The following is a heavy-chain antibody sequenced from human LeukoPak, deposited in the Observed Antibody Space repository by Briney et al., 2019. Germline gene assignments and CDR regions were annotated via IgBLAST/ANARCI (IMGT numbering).Heavy chain of an antibody. V-gene: IGHV4-59*01. D-gene: IGHD3-16*01. CDR3: ARELGGPDYYYYYMDV. Sequence: SETLSLTCTVSGGSISSYYWSWIRQPPGKGLEWIGYIYYSGSTNYNPSLKSRVTISVDTSKNQFSLKLSSVTAADTAVYHCARELGGPDYYYYYMDVWGKGTTVTVSS. CDR2: IYYSGST. J-gene: IGHJ6*03. CDR1: GGSISSYY.